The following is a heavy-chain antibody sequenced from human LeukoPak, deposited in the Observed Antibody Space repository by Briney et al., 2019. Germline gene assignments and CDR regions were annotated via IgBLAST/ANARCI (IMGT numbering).Heavy chain of an antibody. CDR1: GFTFSSYS. J-gene: IGHJ4*02. CDR2: ISVSGYST. V-gene: IGHV3-23*01. D-gene: IGHD4-11*01. CDR3: AIGDPTVPDY. Sequence: GGSLRLSCAASGFTFSSYSMNWVRQAPGKGLEWVSSISVSGYSTYYADSAKGRFTISRDDSKNTVYLQMNSLRAEDTAVFYCAIGDPTVPDYWGQGTLVTVSS.